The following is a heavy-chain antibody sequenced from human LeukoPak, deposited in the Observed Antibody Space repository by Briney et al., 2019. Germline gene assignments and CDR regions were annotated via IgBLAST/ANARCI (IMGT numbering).Heavy chain of an antibody. V-gene: IGHV3-49*04. CDR1: GFTFGDYA. CDR3: MRVNDAFDI. D-gene: IGHD2-21*01. CDR2: IRSKAYGGTT. Sequence: GGSLRLSCTASGFTFGDYAMSWVRQAPGKGLEWVGFIRSKAYGGTTEYAASVKGRFTISRDDSKSIAYLQMNSLKTEDTAVYYCMRVNDAFDIWGQGTMVTVSS. J-gene: IGHJ3*02.